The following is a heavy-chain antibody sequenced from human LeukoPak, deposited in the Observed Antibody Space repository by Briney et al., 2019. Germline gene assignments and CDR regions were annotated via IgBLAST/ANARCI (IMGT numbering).Heavy chain of an antibody. D-gene: IGHD6-19*01. V-gene: IGHV4-34*01. CDR3: ARQRRTRYSSATTRGYYFDY. Sequence: SETLSLTCAVYGGSFSGYYWSWIRQPPGKGLEWIGEINHSGSTNYNPSLKSRVTISVDTSKNQFSLKLSSVTAADTAVYYCARQRRTRYSSATTRGYYFDYWGQGTLVAVSS. J-gene: IGHJ4*02. CDR2: INHSGST. CDR1: GGSFSGYY.